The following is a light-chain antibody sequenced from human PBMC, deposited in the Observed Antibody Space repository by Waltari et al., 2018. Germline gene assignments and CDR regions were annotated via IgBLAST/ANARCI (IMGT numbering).Light chain of an antibody. V-gene: IGLV3-21*01. Sequence: SYVLTQPPSVAVAPGETARVTCGGNNIESKSVHWYQQKPGQAPVLVISYYSDRPSGSAARLPASNSGDTATLTISRVEAGDEADYYCQVWDAKTDPGVFGTGTEVTVL. CDR2: YYS. J-gene: IGLJ1*01. CDR3: QVWDAKTDPGV. CDR1: NIESKS.